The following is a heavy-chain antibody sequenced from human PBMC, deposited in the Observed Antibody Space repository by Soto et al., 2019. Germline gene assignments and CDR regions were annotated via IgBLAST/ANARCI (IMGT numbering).Heavy chain of an antibody. V-gene: IGHV3-21*02. Sequence: EVQLVESGGGLVKPGGSLRLSCAASGFTFRSFTMNWVRQAPGKGLEWVSTISSNSAYIYYTDALRGRFTLSRDNAKNSLHLPMNSLRAEDTAVYYCTRDASRDSSARGWFDPWGPGTLVTVSS. D-gene: IGHD6-13*01. CDR1: GFTFRSFT. CDR2: ISSNSAYI. J-gene: IGHJ5*02. CDR3: TRDASRDSSARGWFDP.